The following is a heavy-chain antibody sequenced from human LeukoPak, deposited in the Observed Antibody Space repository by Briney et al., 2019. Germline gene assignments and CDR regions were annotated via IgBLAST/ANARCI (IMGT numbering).Heavy chain of an antibody. V-gene: IGHV1-2*02. CDR1: GYTFTSYA. CDR2: INPNSGGT. J-gene: IGHJ3*02. Sequence: GASVKVSCKASGYTFTSYAMNWVRQAPGQGLEWMGWINPNSGGTNYAQKFQGRVTMTRDTSISTAYMELSRLRSDDTAVYYCARDTGEAFDIWGQGTMATVSS. D-gene: IGHD3-10*01. CDR3: ARDTGEAFDI.